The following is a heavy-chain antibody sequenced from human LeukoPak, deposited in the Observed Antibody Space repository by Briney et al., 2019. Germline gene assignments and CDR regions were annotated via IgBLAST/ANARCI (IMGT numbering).Heavy chain of an antibody. Sequence: GGSLRLSCAASGFTFSSYAMSWVRQAPGKGLEWVSAISGSGGSIYYADSVKGRFTISRDNSKNTLYLQMNSPRAEDTAVYYCATSGTIFGVVIPYFDYWGQGTLVTVSS. CDR2: ISGSGGSI. V-gene: IGHV3-23*01. D-gene: IGHD3-3*01. CDR3: ATSGTIFGVVIPYFDY. J-gene: IGHJ4*02. CDR1: GFTFSSYA.